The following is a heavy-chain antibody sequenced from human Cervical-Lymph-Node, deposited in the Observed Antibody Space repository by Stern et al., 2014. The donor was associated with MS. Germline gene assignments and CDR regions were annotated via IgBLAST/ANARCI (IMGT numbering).Heavy chain of an antibody. CDR3: ARGGGDNWFDP. Sequence: QDQLVQSGAEVKKPGSSVKVSCKASGGISWVRQAPGQGLEYMGGVIPFVGTSYYARTFQGRVPITEDTSTNTASLELNSVKSDDTAVYYCARGGGDNWFDPWGQGTLVTVSS. J-gene: IGHJ5*02. CDR2: VIPFVGTS. CDR1: GG. D-gene: IGHD3-16*01. V-gene: IGHV1-69*14.